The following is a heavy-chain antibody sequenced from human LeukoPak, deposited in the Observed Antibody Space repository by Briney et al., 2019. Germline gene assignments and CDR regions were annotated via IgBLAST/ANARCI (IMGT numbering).Heavy chain of an antibody. CDR1: GFTFSSYS. V-gene: IGHV3-21*01. CDR3: ARAKTSGSYDY. D-gene: IGHD1-26*01. Sequence: PGGSLRLSCAASGFTFSSYSMNWVRQAPGKGLEWISSISNSSSYIYYADSVKGRFTISRDNVKNALYLQMNSLRAEDTAVYYCARAKTSGSYDYWGQGTLVTISS. CDR2: ISNSSSYI. J-gene: IGHJ4*02.